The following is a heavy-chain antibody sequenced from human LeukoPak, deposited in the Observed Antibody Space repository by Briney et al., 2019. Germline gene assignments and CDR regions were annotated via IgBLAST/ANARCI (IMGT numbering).Heavy chain of an antibody. CDR2: MNPNSGNT. D-gene: IGHD2-2*01. CDR1: GYTFTSYD. Sequence: ASVKVSCKASGYTFTSYDINWVRQATGQGLEWMGWMNPNSGNTGYAQKFQGRVTMTRNTSISTAYMELSSLRSEDTAVYYCAREVRWVELRGYCDTTICYSWFDPWGQGTLVTVSS. J-gene: IGHJ5*02. V-gene: IGHV1-8*01. CDR3: AREVRWVELRGYCDTTICYSWFDP.